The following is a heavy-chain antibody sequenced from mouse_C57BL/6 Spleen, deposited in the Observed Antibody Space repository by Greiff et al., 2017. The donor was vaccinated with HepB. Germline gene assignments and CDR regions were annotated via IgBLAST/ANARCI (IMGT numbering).Heavy chain of an antibody. D-gene: IGHD2-3*01. CDR3: ATDGAMDY. Sequence: QVQLQQPGAELVMPGASVKLSCKASGYTFTSYWMHWVKQRPGQGLEWIGEIDPSDSYTNYNQKFKGKATLTVDKSSSTAYMQLSSLTSEDSAVYYCATDGAMDYGGQGTSVTVSS. CDR1: GYTFTSYW. CDR2: IDPSDSYT. V-gene: IGHV1-69*01. J-gene: IGHJ4*01.